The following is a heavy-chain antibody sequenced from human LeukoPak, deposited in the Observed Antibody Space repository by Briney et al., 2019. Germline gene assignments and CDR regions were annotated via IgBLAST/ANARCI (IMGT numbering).Heavy chain of an antibody. D-gene: IGHD2-2*01. Sequence: PGGSLRLSCAASGFTISSYEMNWVRQAPGKGLEWVSYISSSGSTIYYADSVKGRFTISRDNAKNSLYLQMNSLRAEDTAVYYCARDGRYCSSTSCYYYYYYYYMDVWGKGTTVTVSS. V-gene: IGHV3-48*03. J-gene: IGHJ6*03. CDR1: GFTISSYE. CDR2: ISSSGSTI. CDR3: ARDGRYCSSTSCYYYYYYYYMDV.